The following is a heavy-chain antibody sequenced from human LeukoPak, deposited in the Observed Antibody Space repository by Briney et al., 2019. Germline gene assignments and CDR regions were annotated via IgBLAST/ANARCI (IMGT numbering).Heavy chain of an antibody. CDR3: ARDLNDYGDYGGG. Sequence: GGTLRLSCAASGVTFSSYGMSWVRQAPGKGLEWVSAISGSGGSTYYADSVKGRFTISRDNSKNTLYLQMNSLRAEDTAVYYCARDLNDYGDYGGGWGQGTLVTVSS. V-gene: IGHV3-23*01. CDR2: ISGSGGST. J-gene: IGHJ4*02. CDR1: GVTFSSYG. D-gene: IGHD4-17*01.